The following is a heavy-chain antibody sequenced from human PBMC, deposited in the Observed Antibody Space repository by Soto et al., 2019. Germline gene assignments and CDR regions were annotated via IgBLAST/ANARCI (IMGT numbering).Heavy chain of an antibody. J-gene: IGHJ4*02. V-gene: IGHV3-23*01. Sequence: PGGSLRLSCAVSGFTISTHAIIWVRQGPGKGLEWVSGIDSGGKTFYGDSVKGRFTISRDNSKNALYLQMNSLRAEDTAEYYCDKEGYVSGFFWGQGTLVTVSS. D-gene: IGHD3-10*01. CDR3: DKEGYVSGFF. CDR1: GFTISTHA. CDR2: IDSGGKT.